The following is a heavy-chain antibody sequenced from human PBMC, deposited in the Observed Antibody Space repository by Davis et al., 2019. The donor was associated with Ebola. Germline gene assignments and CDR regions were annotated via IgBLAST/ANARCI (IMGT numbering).Heavy chain of an antibody. D-gene: IGHD2/OR15-2a*01. CDR1: GYTFTSYG. CDR3: ARDSSGTDYSYNGMDV. J-gene: IGHJ6*04. V-gene: IGHV1-18*04. Sequence: ASVKVSCKASGYTFTSYGISWVRQAPGQGLEWMGWISAYNGNTNYAQKLQGRVTMTTDTSTSTAYMELRSLRSDDTAVYYCARDSSGTDYSYNGMDVWGKGTTVTVSS. CDR2: ISAYNGNT.